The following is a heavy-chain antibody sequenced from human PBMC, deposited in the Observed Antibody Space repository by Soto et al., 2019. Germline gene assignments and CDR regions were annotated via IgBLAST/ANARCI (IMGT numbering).Heavy chain of an antibody. CDR2: IYPGDSDI. J-gene: IGHJ4*02. V-gene: IGHV5-51*01. CDR1: GYSFIDYW. CDR3: ARANYYDRPFDY. D-gene: IGHD3-22*01. Sequence: GESLKISCKGSGYSFIDYWIGWVRQMPGKGLEWMGIIYPGDSDIRYSPSFQGQVTISADKSISTAYLQWSSLKASDTAMYYCARANYYDRPFDYWGQGTLVTVSS.